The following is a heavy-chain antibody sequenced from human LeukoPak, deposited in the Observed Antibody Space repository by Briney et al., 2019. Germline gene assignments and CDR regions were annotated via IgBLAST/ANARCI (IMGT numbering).Heavy chain of an antibody. CDR1: RFTFNTYA. D-gene: IGHD2-15*01. J-gene: IGHJ4*02. Sequence: GGSLRLSCAASRFTFNTYAVTWVRQAPGKGLEWVSAISGNGDITYYADSVRGRFTISGDNSKNTLYLQMNSLRAEDTAVYYCARVKRDCSGGSCYSYDYWGQGTLVTVSS. V-gene: IGHV3-23*01. CDR3: ARVKRDCSGGSCYSYDY. CDR2: ISGNGDIT.